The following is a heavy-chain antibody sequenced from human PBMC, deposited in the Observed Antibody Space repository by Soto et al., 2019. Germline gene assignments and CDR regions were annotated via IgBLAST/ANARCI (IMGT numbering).Heavy chain of an antibody. Sequence: QVQLQESGPGLVKPSQTLSLTCTVSGGSISSGGYYCSWIRQHPVKGLEWIGYIYYSGSTYYNPSLKSRVTISVDTSKNQFSLKLSSVTAADTAVYYCARSQWLRGEVNYYYGMDVWGQGTTVTVSS. CDR1: GGSISSGGYY. V-gene: IGHV4-31*03. CDR2: IYYSGST. J-gene: IGHJ6*02. CDR3: ARSQWLRGEVNYYYGMDV. D-gene: IGHD2-8*01.